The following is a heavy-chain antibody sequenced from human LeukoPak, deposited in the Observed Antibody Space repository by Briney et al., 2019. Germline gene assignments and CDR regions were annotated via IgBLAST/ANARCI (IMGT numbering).Heavy chain of an antibody. V-gene: IGHV1-69*13. Sequence: GASVTVSCKASGGTFNSYAISWVRQAPGQGLEWMGGIIPIFGTANYAQKFQGRVTITADESTSTAYMELSSLRSEDTAVYYCARGHNSGYDTRAASFDYWGQGTLVTVSS. D-gene: IGHD5-12*01. J-gene: IGHJ4*02. CDR1: GGTFNSYA. CDR2: IIPIFGTA. CDR3: ARGHNSGYDTRAASFDY.